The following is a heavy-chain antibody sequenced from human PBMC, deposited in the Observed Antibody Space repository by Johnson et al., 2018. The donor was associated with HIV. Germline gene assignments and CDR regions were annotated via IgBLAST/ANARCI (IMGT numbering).Heavy chain of an antibody. CDR3: ARESRYSYGFGDDAFDV. D-gene: IGHD5-18*01. Sequence: VESGGGLVQPGGSLRLSCAASGFTFSSYWMSWVRQAPGKGLEWVANIKQDGGEKYYVDSVKGRFTISRDNAKKSLHLQMNSLRAEDTAVYYCARESRYSYGFGDDAFDVWGQGTMVTVSS. CDR1: GFTFSSYW. J-gene: IGHJ3*01. V-gene: IGHV3-7*05. CDR2: IKQDGGEK.